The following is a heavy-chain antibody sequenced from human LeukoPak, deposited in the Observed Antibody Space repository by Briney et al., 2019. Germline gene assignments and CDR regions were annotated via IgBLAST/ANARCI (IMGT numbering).Heavy chain of an antibody. V-gene: IGHV3-74*01. J-gene: IGHJ4*02. Sequence: GGSLRLSCAASGLTFSSYWMHWVRQVPGKGLVWVSRINSEGTGTTYADSVKGRFTISRDNAKNTLYLQMNSLRAEDTAVYFCARAGPQANWFDYWGQGTLVTVSS. CDR3: ARAGPQANWFDY. D-gene: IGHD1-26*01. CDR2: INSEGTGT. CDR1: GLTFSSYW.